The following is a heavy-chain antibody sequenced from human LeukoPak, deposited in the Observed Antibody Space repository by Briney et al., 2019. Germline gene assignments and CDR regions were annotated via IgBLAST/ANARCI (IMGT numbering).Heavy chain of an antibody. CDR2: IIPIFGTA. V-gene: IGHV1-69*13. Sequence: SVKVSCKASGGTFSSYAISWVRQAPGQGLEWMGGIIPIFGTANYAQKFQGRVTITADESTSTAYMELSSLRSEDTAVYYCARGGNYGSGSYYPYYYYYMDVWGKGTTVTVSS. CDR1: GGTFSSYA. J-gene: IGHJ6*03. CDR3: ARGGNYGSGSYYPYYYYYMDV. D-gene: IGHD3-10*01.